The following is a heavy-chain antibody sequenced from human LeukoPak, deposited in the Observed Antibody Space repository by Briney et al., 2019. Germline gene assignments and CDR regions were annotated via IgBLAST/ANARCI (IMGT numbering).Heavy chain of an antibody. Sequence: SETLTLTCTVSGGSISSGGYYWSWIRQHPGKGLEWIGYIYYGGSTYYNPSLKSRVTISVDTSKNQFSLKLSSVTAADTAVYYCARVIAARAFDYWGQGTLVTVSS. V-gene: IGHV4-31*03. D-gene: IGHD6-6*01. CDR1: GGSISSGGYY. J-gene: IGHJ4*02. CDR3: ARVIAARAFDY. CDR2: IYYGGST.